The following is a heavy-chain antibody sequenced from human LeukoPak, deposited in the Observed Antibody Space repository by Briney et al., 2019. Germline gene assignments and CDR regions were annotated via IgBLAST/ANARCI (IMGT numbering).Heavy chain of an antibody. J-gene: IGHJ6*03. Sequence: ASVKVSCKASGYTFTSYGISWVRQAPGQGLEWMGWISAYNGNTNYAQKLQGRVTMTTDTSTSTAYMELWSLRSDDTAVYYCARDLVVVPAAQGTYYMDVWGKGTTVTVSS. V-gene: IGHV1-18*01. CDR3: ARDLVVVPAAQGTYYMDV. D-gene: IGHD2-2*01. CDR1: GYTFTSYG. CDR2: ISAYNGNT.